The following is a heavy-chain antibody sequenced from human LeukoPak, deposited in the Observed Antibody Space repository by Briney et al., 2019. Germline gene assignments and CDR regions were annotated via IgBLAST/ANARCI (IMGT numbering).Heavy chain of an antibody. V-gene: IGHV3-30*02. Sequence: GGSLRLSCAASGFTFSSYAMHWVRQAPGKGLEWVAFIRYDGSNKEYGDSVKGRFTISRDNSKNTLYLQMNSLRAEDTAVYYCAKMATDLYFDYWGQGTLVTVSS. CDR2: IRYDGSNK. CDR3: AKMATDLYFDY. CDR1: GFTFSSYA. D-gene: IGHD5-24*01. J-gene: IGHJ4*02.